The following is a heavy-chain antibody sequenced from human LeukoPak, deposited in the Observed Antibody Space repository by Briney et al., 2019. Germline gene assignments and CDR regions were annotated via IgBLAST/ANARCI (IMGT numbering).Heavy chain of an antibody. CDR3: ARDAQSGAHSDFDY. CDR1: GFTLRNYA. J-gene: IGHJ4*02. V-gene: IGHV3-30-3*01. Sequence: PGGSLRLSCAASGFTLRNYAIHWVRQAPGEGLEWVAIITYNGDIKYYADSVKGRFTISRDNSQNTVFLQMNSLRPEDTAVYYCARDAQSGAHSDFDYWGQGTLVTVSS. D-gene: IGHD1-26*01. CDR2: ITYNGDIK.